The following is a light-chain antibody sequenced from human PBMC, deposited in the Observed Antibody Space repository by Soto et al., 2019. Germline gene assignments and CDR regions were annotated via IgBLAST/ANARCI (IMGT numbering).Light chain of an antibody. CDR1: QGVSSSY. CDR3: QQYNKWPQT. V-gene: IGKV3-15*01. J-gene: IGKJ5*01. Sequence: EIVLTQSPGTLSLSPGESAPLSYRARQGVSSSYLAWYQQKRGQAPRLLLYGASTRATGIPARFSGSGSGTEFTLTISSLQSEDFAVYYCQQYNKWPQTFGQGTRLEIK. CDR2: GAS.